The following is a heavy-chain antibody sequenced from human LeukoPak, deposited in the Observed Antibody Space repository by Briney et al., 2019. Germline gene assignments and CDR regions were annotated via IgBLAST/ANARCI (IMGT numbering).Heavy chain of an antibody. Sequence: PGGSLRLSCAASGFTFSDYCMSWIRQAPGTGLEWVSYISSSGSTIYYADSVKGRFTISRDNAKNSLYLQMNSLRAEDTAVYYCARAPKYRLVGVPKGPFDPWGQGTLVTVSS. J-gene: IGHJ5*02. V-gene: IGHV3-11*01. CDR3: ARAPKYRLVGVPKGPFDP. CDR1: GFTFSDYC. D-gene: IGHD1-26*01. CDR2: ISSSGSTI.